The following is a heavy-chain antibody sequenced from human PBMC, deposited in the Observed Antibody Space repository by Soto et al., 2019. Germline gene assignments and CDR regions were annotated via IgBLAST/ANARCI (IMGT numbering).Heavy chain of an antibody. CDR1: GFIFSSYA. D-gene: IGHD2-15*01. Sequence: QVQLVESGGGVVQPGRSLRLSCAASGFIFSSYAMHWVRQAPGKGLEWVAVISPDGSNKFYADSVKGRFTISRDISKNTLYLQMNSLRAEDSAVYYCARDPEYCGDGSCYSGDYYFYYGMDVWGQGTTVTVSS. J-gene: IGHJ6*02. CDR2: ISPDGSNK. CDR3: ARDPEYCGDGSCYSGDYYFYYGMDV. V-gene: IGHV3-30-3*01.